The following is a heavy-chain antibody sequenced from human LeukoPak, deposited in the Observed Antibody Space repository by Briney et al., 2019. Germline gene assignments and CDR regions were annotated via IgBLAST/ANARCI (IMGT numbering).Heavy chain of an antibody. J-gene: IGHJ1*01. Sequence: ASVKVSCKASGYTFTGDYMHWVRQAPGQGLEWMGWINPNSGGTKYAEKFQGRVTMTRDTSITTAYMELSSLRSDDTAVYYCARAKLDDCGGVCDQYFQHWGQGTLVTVSS. CDR1: GYTFTGDY. D-gene: IGHD2-21*02. V-gene: IGHV1-2*02. CDR2: INPNSGGT. CDR3: ARAKLDDCGGVCDQYFQH.